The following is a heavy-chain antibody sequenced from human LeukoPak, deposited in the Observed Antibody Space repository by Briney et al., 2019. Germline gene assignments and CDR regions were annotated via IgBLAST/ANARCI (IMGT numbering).Heavy chain of an antibody. CDR2: INHSGST. J-gene: IGHJ4*02. Sequence: SETLSLTCAVYGGSFSGYYWSWIRQPPGKGLEWIGEINHSGSTNYNSSLKSRVTISVDTSKNQFSLKLSSVTAADRAVYYCARRPRNSGSNDGPSGLDYWGQGTQVTVSS. CDR1: GGSFSGYY. CDR3: ARRPRNSGSNDGPSGLDY. D-gene: IGHD1-26*01. V-gene: IGHV4-34*01.